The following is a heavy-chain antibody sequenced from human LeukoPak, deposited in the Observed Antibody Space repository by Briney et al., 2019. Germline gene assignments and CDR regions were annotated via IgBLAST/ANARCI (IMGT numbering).Heavy chain of an antibody. V-gene: IGHV3-30*03. CDR2: ISYDGSNK. CDR3: AIPKGGWSRYSFDY. Sequence: GGSLRLSCAASGFTFSSYGMHWVRQAPGKGLEWVAVISYDGSNKYYADSVKGRFTISRDNSKNTLYLQMNSLRAEDTAVYYCAIPKGGWSRYSFDYWGQGTLVTVSS. D-gene: IGHD1-14*01. J-gene: IGHJ4*02. CDR1: GFTFSSYG.